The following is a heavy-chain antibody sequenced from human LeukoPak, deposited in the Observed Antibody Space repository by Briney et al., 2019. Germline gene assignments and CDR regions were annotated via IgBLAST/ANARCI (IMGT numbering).Heavy chain of an antibody. CDR2: INHSGST. V-gene: IGHV4-39*07. CDR1: GDSISSSSFY. J-gene: IGHJ5*02. D-gene: IGHD4-17*01. Sequence: PSETLSLTCSVSGDSISSSSFYWSWIRQPPGKGLEWIGEINHSGSTNYNPSLKSRVTISVDTSKNQFSLKLSSVTAADTAVYYCARGAIDYGDYNWFDPWGQGTLVTVSS. CDR3: ARGAIDYGDYNWFDP.